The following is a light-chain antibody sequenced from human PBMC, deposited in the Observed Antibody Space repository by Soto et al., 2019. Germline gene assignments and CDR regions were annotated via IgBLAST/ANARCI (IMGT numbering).Light chain of an antibody. V-gene: IGKV1-5*03. CDR1: QSISSW. CDR2: KAS. Sequence: DIQMTQSPSTLSASVVDRVTITFRSSQSISSWLAWYQQKPGKAPKLLIYKASSLESGVPSRFSGSGSGTEFTLTISSLQPDDFATYYCQQYNSYETFGQGTKVDIK. J-gene: IGKJ1*01. CDR3: QQYNSYET.